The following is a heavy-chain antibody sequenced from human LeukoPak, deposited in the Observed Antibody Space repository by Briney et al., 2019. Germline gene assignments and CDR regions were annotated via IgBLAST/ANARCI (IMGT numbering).Heavy chain of an antibody. CDR3: ATEVDESRDDYYAF. D-gene: IGHD3-22*01. Sequence: ASVKVSCKASGYTFTAYSMHWVRQAPGQGLEWMGWITPNSGGTKYAQKFQGRVTMTRDTSTSTVYMEVSSLRSEDTAVYYCATEVDESRDDYYAFWGQGTLVTVSS. V-gene: IGHV1-2*02. CDR2: ITPNSGGT. CDR1: GYTFTAYS. J-gene: IGHJ4*02.